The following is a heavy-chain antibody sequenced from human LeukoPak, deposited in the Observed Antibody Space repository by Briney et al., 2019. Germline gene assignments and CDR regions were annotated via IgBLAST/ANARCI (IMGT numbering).Heavy chain of an antibody. CDR2: IYSGGST. Sequence: GGSLRLSCAASGFTVSSNYMSWVRQAPGKGLEWVSVIYSGGSTYYADSVKGRFTISRDNSKNTLFLQMNSLRAEDTAVYYCATSSSWHYFDYWGQGTLVTVSS. D-gene: IGHD6-13*01. CDR1: GFTVSSNY. V-gene: IGHV3-53*01. J-gene: IGHJ4*02. CDR3: ATSSSWHYFDY.